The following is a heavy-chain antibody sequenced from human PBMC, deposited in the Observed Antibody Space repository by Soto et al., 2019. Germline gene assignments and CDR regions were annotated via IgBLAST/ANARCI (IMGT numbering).Heavy chain of an antibody. V-gene: IGHV3-48*01. Sequence: EVQLVESGGGLVQPGGSLRLSCAASAFSFSNYGMHWVRQAPGKGLEWISYVSTTGTTIYQAGSVRGRFTISRDNAKNSLYLQMNSLRAEDTAVYYCARGGAGSSGSYYGSGALDHWGQGTLVTVSS. CDR2: VSTTGTTI. CDR1: AFSFSNYG. D-gene: IGHD3-10*01. J-gene: IGHJ4*02. CDR3: ARGGAGSSGSYYGSGALDH.